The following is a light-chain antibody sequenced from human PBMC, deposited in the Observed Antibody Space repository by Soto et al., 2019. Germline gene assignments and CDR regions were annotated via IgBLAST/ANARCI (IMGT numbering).Light chain of an antibody. J-gene: IGKJ2*02. CDR3: QQYGSSLCT. Sequence: EIVLTQSPGTLSLSPGERATLSCRASQSVSSSYLAWYQQKPGQAPRLLIYGASSRATGIPDRFSGSGSGTDFTLTISRLEPEDFAVYYCQQYGSSLCTFGQGTKLESK. CDR1: QSVSSSY. CDR2: GAS. V-gene: IGKV3-20*01.